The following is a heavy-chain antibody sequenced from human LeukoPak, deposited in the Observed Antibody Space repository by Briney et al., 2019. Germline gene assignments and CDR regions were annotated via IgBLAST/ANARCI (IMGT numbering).Heavy chain of an antibody. Sequence: GGSLRLSCAASGFTFSTYWIHWVRQGPGKGLEWVSGISWNSGIIIYADSVKGRFTISRDNAKNSVYLQMNSLRAEDTALYYCAKGPSLTSFDYWGQGTLVTVSS. CDR1: GFTFSTYW. CDR3: AKGPSLTSFDY. V-gene: IGHV3-9*01. CDR2: ISWNSGII. D-gene: IGHD3-9*01. J-gene: IGHJ4*02.